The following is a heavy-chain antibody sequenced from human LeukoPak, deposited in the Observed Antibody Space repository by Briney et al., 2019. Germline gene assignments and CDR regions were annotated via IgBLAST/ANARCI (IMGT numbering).Heavy chain of an antibody. D-gene: IGHD1-7*01. CDR1: GFTVSSNY. CDR2: IYSGGST. CDR3: ASKVTYNWNYFSDWYFDL. J-gene: IGHJ2*01. Sequence: LPGGSLRLSCAASGFTVSSNYMSWVRQAPGKGLEWVSVIYSGGSTYYADSVKGRFTISRDNSKSTLYLQMNSLRAEDTAVYYCASKVTYNWNYFSDWYFDLWGRGTLVTVSS. V-gene: IGHV3-53*01.